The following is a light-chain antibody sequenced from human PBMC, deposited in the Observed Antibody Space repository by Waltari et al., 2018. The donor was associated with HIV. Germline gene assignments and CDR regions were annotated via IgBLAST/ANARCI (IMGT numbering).Light chain of an antibody. CDR2: GAS. V-gene: IGKV3-15*01. CDR1: QNVNNN. CDR3: QQYHKSPRT. Sequence: DIVMTQFPATLSVSPGERATLSCRASQNVNNNLAWYQQKPGQAPRLLISGASTRATGIPDRFSGSGSGTDFILTISRLEPEDFAVYYCQQYHKSPRTFGQGTKLEIK. J-gene: IGKJ2*01.